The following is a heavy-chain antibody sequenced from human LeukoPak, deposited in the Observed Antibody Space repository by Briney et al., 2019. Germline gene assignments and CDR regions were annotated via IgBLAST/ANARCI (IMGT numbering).Heavy chain of an antibody. CDR2: IRYDGSNK. V-gene: IGHV3-30*02. CDR1: GFTFSSYG. Sequence: GGSLRLSCAASGFTFSSYGMHWVRQAPGKGLEWVAFIRYDGSNKYYADSVKGRFTISRDNSKNTLYLQMNSLRAEDTAVYYCASGLRFLEWLGAFDIWGQGTMVTVSS. D-gene: IGHD3-3*01. J-gene: IGHJ3*02. CDR3: ASGLRFLEWLGAFDI.